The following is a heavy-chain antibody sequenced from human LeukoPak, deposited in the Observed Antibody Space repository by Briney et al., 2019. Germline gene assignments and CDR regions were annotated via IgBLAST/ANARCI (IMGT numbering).Heavy chain of an antibody. Sequence: PGGSLRLSCAASGFTFSSYAMHWVRQAPGKGLEWVAVISCDGSNKYYADSVKGRFTISRDNSKNTLYLQMNSLTTEDTAVSYCAKDGGDYFDYWGQGTLVTVSS. J-gene: IGHJ4*02. D-gene: IGHD3-10*01. CDR2: ISCDGSNK. V-gene: IGHV3-30*04. CDR3: AKDGGDYFDY. CDR1: GFTFSSYA.